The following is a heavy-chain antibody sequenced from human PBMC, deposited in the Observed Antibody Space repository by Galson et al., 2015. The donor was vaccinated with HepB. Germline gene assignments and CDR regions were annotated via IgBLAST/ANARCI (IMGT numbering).Heavy chain of an antibody. J-gene: IGHJ4*02. V-gene: IGHV3-30-3*01. D-gene: IGHD6-13*01. Sequence: SLRLSCAASGFTFSSYAMHWVRQAPGKGLEWVAVISYDGSNKYYADSVKGRFTISRDNSKNTLYLQMNSLRAVDTAVYYCARPGSSSFDYWGQGTLVTVSS. CDR3: ARPGSSSFDY. CDR2: ISYDGSNK. CDR1: GFTFSSYA.